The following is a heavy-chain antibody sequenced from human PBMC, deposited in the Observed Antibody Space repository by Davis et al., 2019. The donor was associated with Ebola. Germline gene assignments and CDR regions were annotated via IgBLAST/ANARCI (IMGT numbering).Heavy chain of an antibody. J-gene: IGHJ6*02. V-gene: IGHV3-53*05. D-gene: IGHD6-6*01. CDR2: IYSGGRT. Sequence: PGGSLRLSCAASGFTVSSNYMSWVRQAPGKGLEWVSVIYSGGRTYYADSVKGRFTISRDNSKNTLYLQMNSLGAEDTALYYCAKDSSSSSHYYYGMDVWGQGTTVTVSS. CDR3: AKDSSSSSHYYYGMDV. CDR1: GFTVSSNY.